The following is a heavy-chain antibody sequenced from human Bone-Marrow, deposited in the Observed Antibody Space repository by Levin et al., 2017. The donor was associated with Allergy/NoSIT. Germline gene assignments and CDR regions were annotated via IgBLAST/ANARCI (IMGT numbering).Heavy chain of an antibody. V-gene: IGHV3-74*01. J-gene: IGHJ2*01. D-gene: IGHD6-25*01. CDR3: ARDPGSASHDWYFDL. Sequence: GGSLRLSCAASGLIFSNSWMHWVRQAPGKGPVWVSRFSADGSRAYYADSVEGRFTISRDNAENTLYLQMDSLRAEDTAVYYCARDPGSASHDWYFDLWGRGTLVTVSS. CDR2: FSADGSRA. CDR1: GLIFSNSW.